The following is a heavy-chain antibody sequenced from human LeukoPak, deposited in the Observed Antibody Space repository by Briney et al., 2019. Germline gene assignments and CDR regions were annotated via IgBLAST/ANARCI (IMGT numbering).Heavy chain of an antibody. Sequence: GGSLRLSCAASGFTFRSYGMDWVRQAPGKGLEWVAFIRYDGSNKYYADSVKGRFTISRDNSKNTLYLQMNSLRAEDTAVYYCAKDMGVVPAAYYYYYMDVWGKGTTVTVSS. V-gene: IGHV3-30*02. CDR3: AKDMGVVPAAYYYYYMDV. J-gene: IGHJ6*03. CDR2: IRYDGSNK. D-gene: IGHD2-2*01. CDR1: GFTFRSYG.